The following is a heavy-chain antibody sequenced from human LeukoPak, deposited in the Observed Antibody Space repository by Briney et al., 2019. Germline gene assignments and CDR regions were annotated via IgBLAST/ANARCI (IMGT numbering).Heavy chain of an antibody. CDR3: ARDTAATALGWFDP. J-gene: IGHJ5*02. Sequence: PSETLSLTCTVSGGSISSGGYYWSWIRQHPGKGLEWIGYIYYSGSTYYNPSLKSRVTISVDTPKNQFSLKLSSVTAADTAVYYCARDTAATALGWFDPWGQGTLVTVSS. D-gene: IGHD2-15*01. CDR2: IYYSGST. CDR1: GGSISSGGYY. V-gene: IGHV4-31*03.